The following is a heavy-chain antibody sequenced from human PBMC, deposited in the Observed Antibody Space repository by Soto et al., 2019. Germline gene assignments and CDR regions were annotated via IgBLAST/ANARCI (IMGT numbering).Heavy chain of an antibody. CDR1: GFTFSSYG. J-gene: IGHJ4*01. V-gene: IGHV3-30*18. CDR3: AKTSSCSGGSCHFDY. D-gene: IGHD2-15*01. Sequence: GGSLRLSCAASGFTFSSYGMHWVRQAPGKGLEWVAVISYDGSNKYYADSVKGRFTISRDNSKNTLYLQMNSLRAEDTAVYYCAKTSSCSGGSCHFDYWGHGTLVTVSS. CDR2: ISYDGSNK.